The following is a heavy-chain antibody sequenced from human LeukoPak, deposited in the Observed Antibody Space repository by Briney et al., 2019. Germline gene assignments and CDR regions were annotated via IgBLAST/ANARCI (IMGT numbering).Heavy chain of an antibody. Sequence: GGSLSLSCAASGFTFSFYNVNWVRQAPGKGLEWVSYISRDSITTYYADSVKGRFTNSRDNAKNSLYLQMNSLRDEDTAVYFCARDLLDYWGQGTLVTVSS. CDR2: ISRDSITT. V-gene: IGHV3-48*02. J-gene: IGHJ4*02. CDR3: ARDLLDY. CDR1: GFTFSFYN.